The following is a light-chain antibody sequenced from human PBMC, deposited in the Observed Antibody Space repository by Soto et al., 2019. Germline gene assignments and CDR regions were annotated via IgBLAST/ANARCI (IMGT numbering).Light chain of an antibody. CDR3: QQYHSFPLT. CDR2: KAS. V-gene: IGKV1-5*03. Sequence: DFQMTQSPSTLSASVGDRVTITCRASQSISSWLAWYQQKPGKAPKLLIYKASSLQSGVPSRFSGSGSGTEFTLTISGLQPDDFATYHCQQYHSFPLTFGGGTKVDVK. J-gene: IGKJ4*01. CDR1: QSISSW.